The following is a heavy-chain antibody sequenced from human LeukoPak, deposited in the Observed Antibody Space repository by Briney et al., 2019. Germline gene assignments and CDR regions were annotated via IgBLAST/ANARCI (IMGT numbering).Heavy chain of an antibody. CDR1: GLTFSDYY. CDR3: ARDDSSWGTGYFDY. CDR2: ISSSGSTI. J-gene: IGHJ4*02. V-gene: IGHV3-11*04. Sequence: PGGSLRLSCAASGLTFSDYYMSWIRQAPGKGLEWVPYISSSGSTIYYADSVKGRFTISRDNAKNSLYLQMNSLRAEDTAVYYCARDDSSWGTGYFDYWGQGTLVTVSS. D-gene: IGHD6-13*01.